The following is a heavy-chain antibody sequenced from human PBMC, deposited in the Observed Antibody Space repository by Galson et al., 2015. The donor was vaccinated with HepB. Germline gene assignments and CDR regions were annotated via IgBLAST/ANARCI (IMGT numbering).Heavy chain of an antibody. D-gene: IGHD5-12*01. CDR2: IRYDGTNK. CDR1: GFPFSNYA. J-gene: IGHJ3*01. Sequence: SLRLSCAASGFPFSNYAMYWVRQAPGKGLEWVASIRYDGTNKDYVDSVKGRFTISRDNSKNTLFPQMNSLRAEDTAVYHCAKRRRGYSGYDWGAAFDVWGQGTMVTVSS. V-gene: IGHV3-30*02. CDR3: AKRRRGYSGYDWGAAFDV.